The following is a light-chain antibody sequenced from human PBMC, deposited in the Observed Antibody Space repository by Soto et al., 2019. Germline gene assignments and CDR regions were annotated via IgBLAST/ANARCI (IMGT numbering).Light chain of an antibody. CDR1: SSDIGGYNY. CDR2: DVT. Sequence: QSVLTQPASVSGSPGQSITISCTGTSSDIGGYNYVSWYQQHPGEAPKLMIYDVTYRPSGVSNRFSASKSGNTASLTISGLQAEYEADYYCASYASSNTVLFGGGTIVTVL. CDR3: ASYASSNTVL. V-gene: IGLV2-14*03. J-gene: IGLJ2*01.